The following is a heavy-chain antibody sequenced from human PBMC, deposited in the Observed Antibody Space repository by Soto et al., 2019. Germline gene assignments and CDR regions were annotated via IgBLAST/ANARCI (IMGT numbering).Heavy chain of an antibody. CDR3: ARGVVVVAATPSYYYMDV. J-gene: IGHJ6*03. V-gene: IGHV4-34*01. D-gene: IGHD2-15*01. CDR2: INHSGST. CDR1: GGSFSGYY. Sequence: SETLSLTCAVYGGSFSGYYWSWIRQPPGKGLEWIGEINHSGSTNYNPSLKSRVTISVDTSKNQFSLKLSSVTAADTAVYYCARGVVVVAATPSYYYMDVWGKGTTVTVSS.